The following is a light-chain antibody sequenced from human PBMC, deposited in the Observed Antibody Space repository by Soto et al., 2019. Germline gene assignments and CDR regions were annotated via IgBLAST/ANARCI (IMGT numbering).Light chain of an antibody. CDR1: QSVSSSY. V-gene: IGKV3-20*01. Sequence: EIVLTQSPATLSLSPGERATLSCRASQSVSSSYLAWYQQKPGQAPRLLIYGASSRATGIPDRFSGSGSGTDFTLTISRLEPEDFAVYYCQQYGSSPPWTFGGGTKVDIK. CDR3: QQYGSSPPWT. CDR2: GAS. J-gene: IGKJ4*01.